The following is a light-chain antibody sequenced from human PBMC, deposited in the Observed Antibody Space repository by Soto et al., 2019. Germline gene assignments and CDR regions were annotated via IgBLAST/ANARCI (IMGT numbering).Light chain of an antibody. V-gene: IGLV2-14*03. CDR2: DVS. J-gene: IGLJ1*01. Sequence: QSALTQPASVSGSPGQSITISCTGTSSDVGGYNYVSWYQHHPGKAPKLMIFDVSNRPSGVSNRFSGSKSGNTASLTISGLQPEDEADYYCSSYTTSITRKIVFGNGTKVTVL. CDR1: SSDVGGYNY. CDR3: SSYTTSITRKIV.